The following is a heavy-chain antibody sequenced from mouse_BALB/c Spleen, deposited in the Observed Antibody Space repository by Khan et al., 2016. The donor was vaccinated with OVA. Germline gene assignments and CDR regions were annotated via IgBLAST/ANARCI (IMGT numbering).Heavy chain of an antibody. V-gene: IGHV1-80*01. Sequence: QVQLKQSGAELVRPWSSVKISCKVSGYAFSSYWMNWVKQRPGQGLEWIGQIYPGDGDTNYNGKLKGKATLTADKSSSTAYMQLSRLTSEDSAVYFCARQRGGEYFDYWAKAPLSQSPQ. J-gene: IGHJ2*01. CDR3: ARQRGGEYFDY. CDR1: GYAFSSYW. CDR2: IYPGDGDT.